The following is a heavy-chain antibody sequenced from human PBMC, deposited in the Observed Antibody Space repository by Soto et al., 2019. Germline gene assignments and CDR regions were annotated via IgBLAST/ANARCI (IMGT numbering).Heavy chain of an antibody. V-gene: IGHV1-58*01. CDR1: GFTFTSAA. J-gene: IGHJ4*02. D-gene: IGHD1-26*01. CDR2: IVVGSGNT. Sequence: WASVKVSCKASGFTFTSAAVQWVRQARGQRLEWIGWIVVGSGNTNYAQKFQERVTITRDMSTSTAYMELSSLRSEDTAVYYCAADPVGASRWGYWGQGTLVTVSS. CDR3: AADPVGASRWGY.